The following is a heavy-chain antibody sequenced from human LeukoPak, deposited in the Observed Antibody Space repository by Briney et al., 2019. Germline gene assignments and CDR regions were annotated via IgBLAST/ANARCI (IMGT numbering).Heavy chain of an antibody. CDR1: GYTFTGYY. J-gene: IGHJ4*02. CDR2: INPNSGGT. V-gene: IGHV1-2*02. CDR3: ARDYGGNSVYFDY. D-gene: IGHD4-17*01. Sequence: ASVKVSCKASGYTFTGYYMHWVRQAPGQGLEWMGWINPNSGGTNYAQKFQGRVTMTRDTSISIAYMELSRLRSDDTAVYYCARDYGGNSVYFDYWGQGTLVTVSS.